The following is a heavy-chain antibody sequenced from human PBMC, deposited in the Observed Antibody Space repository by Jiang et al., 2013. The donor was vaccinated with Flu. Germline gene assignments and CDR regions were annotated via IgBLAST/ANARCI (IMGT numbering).Heavy chain of an antibody. CDR2: IYWDDDK. Sequence: KPTQTLTLTCTFSGFSLINSGVGVGWIRQPPGKALEWLSLIYWDDDKRYSPSLKSRLTITKDTSKNXVVLTMTNMDPVDTATYFCAHRPISAAGTGYFQHWGQGTLVIVSS. CDR1: GFSLINSGVG. V-gene: IGHV2-5*02. D-gene: IGHD6-13*01. J-gene: IGHJ1*01. CDR3: AHRPISAAGTGYFQH.